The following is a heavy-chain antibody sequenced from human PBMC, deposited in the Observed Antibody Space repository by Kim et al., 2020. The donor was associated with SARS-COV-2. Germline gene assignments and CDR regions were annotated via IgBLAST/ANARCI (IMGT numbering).Heavy chain of an antibody. J-gene: IGHJ5*02. CDR3: ARLSSSGYSYGYLGDWFDP. Sequence: SRVTISVDTSKNQFSLKLSSVTAADTAVYYCARLSSSGYSYGYLGDWFDPWGQGTLVTVSS. V-gene: IGHV4-59*08. D-gene: IGHD5-18*01.